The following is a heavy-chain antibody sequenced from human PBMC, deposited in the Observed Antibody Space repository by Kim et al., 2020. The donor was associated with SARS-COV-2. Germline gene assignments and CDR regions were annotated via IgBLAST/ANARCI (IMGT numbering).Heavy chain of an antibody. Sequence: PSLKSRVTISVETYKNQFSLKLSSVTAADTAVYYCARDGIVGATSGWFDPWGQGTLVTVSS. D-gene: IGHD1-26*01. J-gene: IGHJ5*02. CDR3: ARDGIVGATSGWFDP. V-gene: IGHV4-31*02.